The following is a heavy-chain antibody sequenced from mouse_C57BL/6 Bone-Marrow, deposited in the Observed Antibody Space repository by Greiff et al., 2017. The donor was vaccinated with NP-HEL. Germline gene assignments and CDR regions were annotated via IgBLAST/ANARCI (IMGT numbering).Heavy chain of an antibody. CDR1: GFSLTSYG. CDR2: IWSGGST. V-gene: IGHV2-2*01. CDR3: AGRVFAY. J-gene: IGHJ3*01. Sequence: QVQLQQSGPGLVQPSQSLSITCTGSGFSLTSYGVHWVRQSPGKGLEWLGVIWSGGSTDYNAAFISRLSISKDNSKRQVFFKMNSLHADDTAIYYCAGRVFAYWGQGTLVTVSA.